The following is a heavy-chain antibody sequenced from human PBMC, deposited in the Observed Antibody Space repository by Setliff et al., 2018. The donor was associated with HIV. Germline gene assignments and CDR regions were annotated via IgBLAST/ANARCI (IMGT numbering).Heavy chain of an antibody. CDR1: GYTFTSYD. D-gene: IGHD3-22*01. Sequence: ASVMVSCKASGYTFTSYDINWVRQATGQGLEWMGWMNPNSGNTGYAQKFQGRVSMTRNTAITTAYMELSSLRSEDTAVYYCARGKNSSSSPNWFDPWGQGTLVTVSS. CDR3: ARGKNSSSSPNWFDP. V-gene: IGHV1-8*02. J-gene: IGHJ5*02. CDR2: MNPNSGNT.